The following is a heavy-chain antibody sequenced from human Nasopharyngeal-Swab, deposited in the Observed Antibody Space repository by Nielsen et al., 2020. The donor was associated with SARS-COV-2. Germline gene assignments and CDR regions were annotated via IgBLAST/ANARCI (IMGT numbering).Heavy chain of an antibody. CDR2: INSDGSST. D-gene: IGHD5-12*01. V-gene: IGHV3-74*01. Sequence: GESLKISCAASGFTFSSYWMHWVRQAPGKGLVWVSRINSDGSSTSYADSVKGRFTISRDNAKNTLYLQMNSMRAEDTAGYYCARVPTVVRRGYSGYDYECFDYWGQGTLVTVSS. CDR3: ARVPTVVRRGYSGYDYECFDY. J-gene: IGHJ4*02. CDR1: GFTFSSYW.